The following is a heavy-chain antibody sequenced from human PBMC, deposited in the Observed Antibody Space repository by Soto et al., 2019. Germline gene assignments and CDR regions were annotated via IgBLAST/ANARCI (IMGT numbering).Heavy chain of an antibody. J-gene: IGHJ4*02. V-gene: IGHV4-31*03. Sequence: SETLSLTCTVSGGSISSGGYYWSWIRQHPGKGLEWIGYIYYSGSTYYNPSLKSGVTISVDTSKNQFSLKLSSVTAADTAVYYCARGDGTYYFDYWGQGTLVTVSS. CDR3: ARGDGTYYFDY. CDR2: IYYSGST. CDR1: GGSISSGGYY. D-gene: IGHD1-7*01.